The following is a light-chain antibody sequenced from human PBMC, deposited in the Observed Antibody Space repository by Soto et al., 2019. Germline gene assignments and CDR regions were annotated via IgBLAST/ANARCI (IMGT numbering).Light chain of an antibody. V-gene: IGKV3D-20*02. J-gene: IGKJ4*01. Sequence: EIVLTQSPGTLSLSPGERATLSCRASQTISRNYLVWYQKKPGQAPRLLIYGASTRATGIPDRFTGSGSGTDFTLTISSLEPEDFAVYYCQQRSNWQGATFGGGTKVDIK. CDR1: QTISRNY. CDR3: QQRSNWQGAT. CDR2: GAS.